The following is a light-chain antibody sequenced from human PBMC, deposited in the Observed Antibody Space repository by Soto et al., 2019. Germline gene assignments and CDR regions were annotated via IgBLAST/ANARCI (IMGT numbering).Light chain of an antibody. Sequence: QSALTQPASLSGSPGQSITISCTGTSSDVGGYSYVSWFQQHPGKAPKLIIYEVSHRPSGVSNRFSGSKSGITASLTISGLEAEDKADYCCTSYTGINTGHRWVFGGGTKLTVL. CDR1: SSDVGGYSY. J-gene: IGLJ3*02. CDR2: EVS. V-gene: IGLV2-14*03. CDR3: TSYTGINTGHRWV.